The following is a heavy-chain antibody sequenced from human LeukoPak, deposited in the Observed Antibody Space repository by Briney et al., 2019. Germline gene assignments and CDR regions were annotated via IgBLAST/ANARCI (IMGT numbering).Heavy chain of an antibody. Sequence: PSETLSLTCAVSGGSFSGYYWSWIRQPPGRGLEWIGEINHSGSTNYNPSLKSRVTISVDTSKNQFSLKLSSVTAADTAVYYCARRSGEAARQNWFNPWGQGTLVTVSS. CDR1: GGSFSGYY. V-gene: IGHV4-34*01. D-gene: IGHD6-6*01. J-gene: IGHJ5*02. CDR3: ARRSGEAARQNWFNP. CDR2: INHSGST.